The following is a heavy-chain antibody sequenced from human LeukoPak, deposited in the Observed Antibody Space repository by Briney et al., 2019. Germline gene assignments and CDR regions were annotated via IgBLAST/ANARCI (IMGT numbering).Heavy chain of an antibody. V-gene: IGHV4-39*01. CDR2: IYYSGST. J-gene: IGHJ5*02. Sequence: SETLSLTCTVSGGSISSSSYYWGWIRQPPGKGLEWIGSIYYSGSTYYNPSLKSRVTISVDTSKNQFSLKPSSVTAADTAVYYCARGFINYYDSSGTNLGEWFDPWGQGTLVTVPS. CDR3: ARGFINYYDSSGTNLGEWFDP. CDR1: GGSISSSSYY. D-gene: IGHD3-22*01.